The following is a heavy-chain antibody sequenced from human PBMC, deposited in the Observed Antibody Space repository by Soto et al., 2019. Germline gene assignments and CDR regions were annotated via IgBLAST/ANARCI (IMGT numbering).Heavy chain of an antibody. CDR3: ARLEGLATISYYFDF. V-gene: IGHV4-39*01. J-gene: IGHJ4*02. D-gene: IGHD5-12*01. Sequence: QLQLQESGPGLVKPSETLSLTCSVSGDSINSDNYYWGWIRQPPGKVLEWIGSIYFRGNTYYNPSLLTRVTISLDKSRRQFPLKLNSVTAADSAVYFCARLEGLATISYYFDFWGQGALVTVSS. CDR2: IYFRGNT. CDR1: GDSINSDNYY.